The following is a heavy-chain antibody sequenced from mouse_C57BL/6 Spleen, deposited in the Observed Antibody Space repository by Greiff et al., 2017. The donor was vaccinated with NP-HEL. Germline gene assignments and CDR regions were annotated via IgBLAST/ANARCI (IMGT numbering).Heavy chain of an antibody. CDR2: IYPGSGST. D-gene: IGHD2-2*01. CDR1: GYTFTSYW. V-gene: IGHV1-55*01. J-gene: IGHJ3*01. Sequence: QVQLQQSGAELVKPGASVKMSCKASGYTFTSYWITWVKQRPGQGLEWIGDIYPGSGSTNYNEKFKSKATLTVDTSSSTAYMQLSSLTSEDSAVYYCARRGYGYDGFAYWGQGTLVTVSA. CDR3: ARRGYGYDGFAY.